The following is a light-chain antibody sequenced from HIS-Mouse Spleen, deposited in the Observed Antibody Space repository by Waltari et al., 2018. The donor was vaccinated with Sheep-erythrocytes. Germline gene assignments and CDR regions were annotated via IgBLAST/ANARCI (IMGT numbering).Light chain of an antibody. J-gene: IGLJ1*01. CDR2: DVS. CDR1: TMDVGGDNY. Sequence: QSALTQPRSVSGSPGQPVTISCTGTTMDVGGDNYVPRYQQHPGKAPKLMIYDVSKRPSGVPDRFSGSKSGNTASLTISGLQAEDEADYYCCSYAGSYNHVFATGTKVTVL. V-gene: IGLV2-11*01. CDR3: CSYAGSYNHV.